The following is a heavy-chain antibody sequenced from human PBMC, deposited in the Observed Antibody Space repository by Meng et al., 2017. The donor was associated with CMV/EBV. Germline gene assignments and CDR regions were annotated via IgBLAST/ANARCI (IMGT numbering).Heavy chain of an antibody. CDR1: GYTFTGYY. D-gene: IGHD3-16*01. Sequence: QVQLGHAGAEVKQPGDSVKVFCKASGYTFTGYYMQWVRQAPGQGLEWMGWINPNSGGTNYAQKFQGRVTMTRDTSISTAYMELSRLRSGDTAVYYCARHYDYDDYWGQGTLVTVSS. J-gene: IGHJ4*02. CDR2: INPNSGGT. V-gene: IGHV1-2*02. CDR3: ARHYDYDDY.